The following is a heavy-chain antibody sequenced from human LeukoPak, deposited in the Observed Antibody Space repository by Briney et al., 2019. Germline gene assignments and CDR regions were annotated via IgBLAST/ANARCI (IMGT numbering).Heavy chain of an antibody. J-gene: IGHJ6*02. CDR3: ATSPRASGYSNPFQDYYYYGMDV. D-gene: IGHD6-13*01. CDR2: FDPEDGGT. CDR1: GYTLTELS. Sequence: ASVKVSCKVSGYTLTELSMHWVRQAPGKGLEWMGGFDPEDGGTIYAQKFQGRVTMTEDTSTDTAYMELSSLRSEDTAVYYCATSPRASGYSNPFQDYYYYGMDVWGQGTTVTVSS. V-gene: IGHV1-24*01.